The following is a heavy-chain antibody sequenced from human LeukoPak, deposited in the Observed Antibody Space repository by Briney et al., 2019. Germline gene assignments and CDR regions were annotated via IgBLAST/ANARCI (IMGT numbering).Heavy chain of an antibody. Sequence: GESLKISSKGSGYSFTNYWIGWVRKMPGKGLEWMGIIYPGDSDTRYSPSFQGQVTISADKSTSTAYLQWSSLKASDTAMYYCTSIITFGGGYYLDYSGQGTLVTVSS. J-gene: IGHJ4*02. CDR3: TSIITFGGGYYLDY. CDR2: IYPGDSDT. V-gene: IGHV5-51*01. CDR1: GYSFTNYW. D-gene: IGHD3-16*01.